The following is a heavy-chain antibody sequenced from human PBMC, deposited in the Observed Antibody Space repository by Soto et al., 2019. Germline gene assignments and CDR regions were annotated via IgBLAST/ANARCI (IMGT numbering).Heavy chain of an antibody. CDR2: ISAYNGNT. CDR1: GYTFTSYG. CDR3: ARDRGSYCGSGENTFGY. J-gene: IGHJ4*02. Sequence: QVQLVQSGAEVKKPGASVKVSCKASGYTFTSYGISWVRQAPGQGLEWMGWISAYNGNTNYAQKLQGRVTMTTDTTPSRADMELRSLRSDDTAEYYGARDRGSYCGSGENTFGYWGQGTLVTVSS. V-gene: IGHV1-18*01. D-gene: IGHD3-10*01.